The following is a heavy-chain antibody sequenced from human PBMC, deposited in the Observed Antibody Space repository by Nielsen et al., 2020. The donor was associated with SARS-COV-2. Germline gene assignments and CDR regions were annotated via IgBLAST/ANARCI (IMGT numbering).Heavy chain of an antibody. V-gene: IGHV3-33*08. CDR2: IWHDGSNK. CDR1: GFTFSSYG. Sequence: GGSLRLSCAASGFTFSSYGMHWVRQAPGKGLEWVAVIWHDGSNKYYADSVKGRFTISRDNSKNTLYLQMNSLRAEDTAVYYCARDAKDPYYYYYMDVWGKGTTVTVSS. D-gene: IGHD2-15*01. J-gene: IGHJ6*03. CDR3: ARDAKDPYYYYYMDV.